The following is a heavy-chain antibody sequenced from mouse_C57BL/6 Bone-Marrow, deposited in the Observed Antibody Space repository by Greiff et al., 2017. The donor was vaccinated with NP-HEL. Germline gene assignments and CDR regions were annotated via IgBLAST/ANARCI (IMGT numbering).Heavy chain of an antibody. V-gene: IGHV5-12*01. CDR1: GFTFSDYY. Sequence: DVKLVESGGGLVQPGGSLKLSCAASGFTFSDYYMYWVRQTPEKRLEWVAYISNGGGSTYYPDTVKGRFTISRDNAKNTLYLQMSRLKSEDTAMYYCARREGAYWGQGTLVTVSA. CDR2: ISNGGGST. J-gene: IGHJ3*01. CDR3: ARREGAY.